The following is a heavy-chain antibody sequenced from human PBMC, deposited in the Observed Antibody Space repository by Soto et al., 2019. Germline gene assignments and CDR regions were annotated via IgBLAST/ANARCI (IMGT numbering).Heavy chain of an antibody. CDR1: GGSISSSSFY. CDR3: ARHDHYDSSGYDSGMDV. D-gene: IGHD3-22*01. CDR2: IYYRGST. V-gene: IGHV4-39*01. J-gene: IGHJ6*02. Sequence: QLQLQESGPGLVKPSETLSLTCTVSGGSISSSSFYWGWIRQPPGKGLEWIGSIYYRGSTYYNPSLKSRVTISVDTSKNQFSLKLSSVTAADTAVYYCARHDHYDSSGYDSGMDVWGQGTTVTVSS.